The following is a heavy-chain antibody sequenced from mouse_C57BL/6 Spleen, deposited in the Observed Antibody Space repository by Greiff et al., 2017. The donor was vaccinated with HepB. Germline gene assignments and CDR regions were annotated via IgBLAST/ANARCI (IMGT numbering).Heavy chain of an antibody. CDR2: IYPGSGNT. CDR1: GYTFTDYY. Sequence: VKLMESGAELVRPGASVKLSCKASGYTFTDYYINWVKQMPGQGLEWIARIYPGSGNTYYNEKFKGKATLTAEKSSSTAYMQLSSLTSEDSAVYFGAGGLYAMDYWGQGTSVTVSS. J-gene: IGHJ4*01. CDR3: AGGLYAMDY. V-gene: IGHV1-76*01.